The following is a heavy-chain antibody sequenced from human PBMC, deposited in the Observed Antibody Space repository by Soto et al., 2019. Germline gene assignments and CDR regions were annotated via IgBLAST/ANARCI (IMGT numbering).Heavy chain of an antibody. D-gene: IGHD2-21*02. Sequence: PVGSLRLSCAASGFTFGSYSMHWVRQARGKGLEWVSSISSSGDTYYADSLKGRLTISRDYAKNSLSLQMNSLRAEDTAVYYCAREETAWPLAYGLDVWGQGTTVTVSS. V-gene: IGHV3-21*01. CDR3: AREETAWPLAYGLDV. CDR1: GFTFGSYS. CDR2: ISSSGDT. J-gene: IGHJ6*02.